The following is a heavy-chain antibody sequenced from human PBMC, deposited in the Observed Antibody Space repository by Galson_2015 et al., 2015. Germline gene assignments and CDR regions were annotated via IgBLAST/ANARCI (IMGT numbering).Heavy chain of an antibody. Sequence: SLRLSCAASGFTFSSYSMNWVRQAPGKGLEWVSYISSSSSTIYYADSVKGRFTISRDNAKNSLYLQMNSLRDEDTAVYYCARGIAAAGNYYYYGMDVWGQGTTVTVSS. D-gene: IGHD6-13*01. CDR3: ARGIAAAGNYYYYGMDV. CDR1: GFTFSSYS. CDR2: ISSSSSTI. J-gene: IGHJ6*02. V-gene: IGHV3-48*02.